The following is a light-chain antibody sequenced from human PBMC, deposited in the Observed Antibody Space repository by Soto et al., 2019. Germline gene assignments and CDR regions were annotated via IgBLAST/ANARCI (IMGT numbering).Light chain of an antibody. V-gene: IGKV3-15*01. CDR2: DVS. Sequence: VLTQSPDTLSVSPGERAALTCGAGQGVTTNFAWYQQKSGQSPRLLIYDVSIRATGVPARFSATGSETDFTLTISGLQSGDSAVYFCQQYNNWPFSFGQGTRLEI. J-gene: IGKJ5*01. CDR1: QGVTTN. CDR3: QQYNNWPFS.